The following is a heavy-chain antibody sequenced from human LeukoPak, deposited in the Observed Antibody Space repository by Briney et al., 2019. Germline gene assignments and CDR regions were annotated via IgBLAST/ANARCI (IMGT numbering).Heavy chain of an antibody. CDR3: ARGRRDGYRLYYMDV. Sequence: SETLSLTCTVSGGFITSSSYYWGWIRQPPGKGLEWIETIYYSGSTNYNPSLKSRVTISVDTSKNQFSLKLSSVTAADTSVYYCARGRRDGYRLYYMDVWGKGTTVTISS. J-gene: IGHJ6*03. CDR1: GGFITSSSYY. CDR2: IYYSGST. V-gene: IGHV4-39*01. D-gene: IGHD5-24*01.